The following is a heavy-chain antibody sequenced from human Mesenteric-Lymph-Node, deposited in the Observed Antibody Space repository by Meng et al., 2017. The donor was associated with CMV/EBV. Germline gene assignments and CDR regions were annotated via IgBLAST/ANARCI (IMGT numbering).Heavy chain of an antibody. Sequence: GGSLRLSCAASGFTFSSYGMHWVRQAPGKGLEWVAFIRYDANNKYYPDSVRGRFTISRDNSKNTLYLQMKSLRADDTAMYYCARDHPWEVVPLDSWGQGTLVTVSS. J-gene: IGHJ4*02. CDR1: GFTFSSYG. CDR2: IRYDANNK. CDR3: ARDHPWEVVPLDS. D-gene: IGHD2-2*01. V-gene: IGHV3-30*02.